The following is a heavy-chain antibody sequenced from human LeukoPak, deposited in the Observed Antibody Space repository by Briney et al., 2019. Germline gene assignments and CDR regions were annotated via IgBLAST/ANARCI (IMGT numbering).Heavy chain of an antibody. CDR3: ARGASRIAVAGVKGWFDP. Sequence: PSETLSLTCTVAGDSINNGSYYWSWIRQPAGKGLEWIGRIYTSGSTRYNPSLKSRLTISVDTSKNQFSLTLNSVTAADTAVYYCARGASRIAVAGVKGWFDPWGQGTLVTVSS. V-gene: IGHV4-61*02. CDR2: IYTSGST. D-gene: IGHD6-19*01. CDR1: GDSINNGSYY. J-gene: IGHJ5*02.